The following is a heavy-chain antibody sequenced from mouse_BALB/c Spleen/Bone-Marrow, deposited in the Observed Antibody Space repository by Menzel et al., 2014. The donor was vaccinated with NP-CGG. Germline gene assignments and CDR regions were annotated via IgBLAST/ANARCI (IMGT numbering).Heavy chain of an antibody. CDR1: GFNFSSLG. Sequence: DAELQAFGGVVVQLCGSRKLSCAAYGFNFSSLGMYWDRLAPRKGLEWTAYIRSGSSAFFYAHTVKGRFTISRDNPKNSMFLQMTRLSSEDTASYFCTRGGNWKDF. CDR3: TRGGNWKDF. J-gene: IGHJ2*01. V-gene: IGHV5-17*02. D-gene: IGHD4-1*01. CDR2: IRSGSSAF.